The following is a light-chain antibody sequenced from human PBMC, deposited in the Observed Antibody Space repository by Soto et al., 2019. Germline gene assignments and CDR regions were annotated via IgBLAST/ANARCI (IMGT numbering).Light chain of an antibody. CDR1: SSDVGYYNL. V-gene: IGLV2-23*02. CDR2: EVS. CDR3: CSYAGSSTHYV. J-gene: IGLJ1*01. Sequence: VLTQPASVSGSPGQSITISCTGTSSDVGYYNLVSWYQQHPGKAPKLMIYEVSKRPSGFSNRFSGSKSGNTASLTISGLQAEDEADYYCCSYAGSSTHYVFGTGTKVTVL.